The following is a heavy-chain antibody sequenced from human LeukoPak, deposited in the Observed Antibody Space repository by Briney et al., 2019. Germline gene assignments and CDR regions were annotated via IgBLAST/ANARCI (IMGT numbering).Heavy chain of an antibody. Sequence: TSETLSLTCAVYGGSFSGYYWSWIRQPPGKGLEWIGEINHSGSTNYNPSLKSRVTISVDTSKNQFSLKLSSVTAADTAVYYCARSLGYCTNGVCPRHYGYFQHWGQGTLVTVSS. CDR2: INHSGST. CDR3: ARSLGYCTNGVCPRHYGYFQH. V-gene: IGHV4-34*01. CDR1: GGSFSGYY. J-gene: IGHJ1*01. D-gene: IGHD2-8*01.